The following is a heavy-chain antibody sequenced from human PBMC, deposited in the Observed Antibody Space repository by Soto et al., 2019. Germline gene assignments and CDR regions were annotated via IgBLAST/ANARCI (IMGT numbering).Heavy chain of an antibody. CDR3: ARGRDGDY. D-gene: IGHD6-6*01. J-gene: IGHJ4*02. CDR2: ISANTGNT. Sequence: QVHLVQSGAEVTKPGASVKVSCKASGYTFTSYGITWVRQAPGQGLEWMGWISANTGNTDYAQKLQGRVIVTRDTSTSTAYMELRSLISDDTAVYYCARGRDGDYWGQGALVTVSS. V-gene: IGHV1-18*01. CDR1: GYTFTSYG.